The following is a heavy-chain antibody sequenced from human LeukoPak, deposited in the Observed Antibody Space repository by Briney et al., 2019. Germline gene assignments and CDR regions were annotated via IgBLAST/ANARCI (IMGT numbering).Heavy chain of an antibody. CDR3: AKGHVVCEGCYCFVY. V-gene: IGHV3-23*01. Sequence: GGSLRLSCAASTFAFSSYAMIWVRQAPGKGLEWVSSISGSGGRTYYADSVKGRFTISRDNSNNTLYLQMNSPRAEDTAVYYCAKGHVVCEGCYCFVYWGQGTLVTVSS. CDR1: TFAFSSYA. CDR2: ISGSGGRT. J-gene: IGHJ4*02. D-gene: IGHD2-8*01.